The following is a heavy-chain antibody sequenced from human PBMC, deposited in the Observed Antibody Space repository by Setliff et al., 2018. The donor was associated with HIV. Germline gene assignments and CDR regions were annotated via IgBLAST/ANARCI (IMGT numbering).Heavy chain of an antibody. CDR1: GDSISGYY. Sequence: PSETLSLTCTSSGDSISGYYWSWIRQPAGKGLEWIGRMHTSGNTNYNPSLKSRVTISVDTSKNQVSLKLNSMTAADTAVYFCVRGPQWLVQKGRVYYFDYWGQGTLVTVSS. CDR3: VRGPQWLVQKGRVYYFDY. D-gene: IGHD6-19*01. V-gene: IGHV4-4*07. CDR2: MHTSGNT. J-gene: IGHJ4*02.